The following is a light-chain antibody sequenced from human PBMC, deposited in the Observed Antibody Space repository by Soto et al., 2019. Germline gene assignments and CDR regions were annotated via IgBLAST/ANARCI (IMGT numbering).Light chain of an antibody. Sequence: AIQMTQSPSSLSASVGDSVTITCRASQGIRNDLGWYQQKPGKAPKLLIYAASSLHSGVPSRFSGSGSGTDFTLTISSLQPEDFATYYCLQDYNYPLTFGGGTKVDIK. CDR2: AAS. CDR1: QGIRND. J-gene: IGKJ4*01. V-gene: IGKV1-6*01. CDR3: LQDYNYPLT.